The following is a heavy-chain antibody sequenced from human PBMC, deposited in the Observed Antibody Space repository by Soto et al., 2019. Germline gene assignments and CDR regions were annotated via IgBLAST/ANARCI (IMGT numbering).Heavy chain of an antibody. V-gene: IGHV4-30-4*01. CDR3: VGTGTTDDF. Sequence: VQLQGSGPGLVKPSQTLSLTCTVSGASVNTGDYYWSYIRQSPGKGLEWLGYIFYSGDTYYNPSHKSRATISLNTSRNQISLTLTSVTDADTAVYFCVGTGTTDDFWGQGTLVTVSS. D-gene: IGHD1-7*01. J-gene: IGHJ1*01. CDR2: IFYSGDT. CDR1: GASVNTGDYY.